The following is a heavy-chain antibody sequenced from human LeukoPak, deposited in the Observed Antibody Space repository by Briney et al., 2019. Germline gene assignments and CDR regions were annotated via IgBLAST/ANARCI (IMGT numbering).Heavy chain of an antibody. V-gene: IGHV1-46*01. CDR2: INPSGGST. J-gene: IGHJ4*02. CDR1: GYTFTSYY. D-gene: IGHD3-10*01. CDR3: ANTRMVRGVIIPLAPFDY. Sequence: ASVKVSCKASGYTFTSYYMHWVRQAPGQGLEWMGIINPSGGSTSYAQKFQGRVTMTRDMSTSTVYMELSSLRSEDTAVYYCANTRMVRGVIIPLAPFDYWGQGTLVTVSS.